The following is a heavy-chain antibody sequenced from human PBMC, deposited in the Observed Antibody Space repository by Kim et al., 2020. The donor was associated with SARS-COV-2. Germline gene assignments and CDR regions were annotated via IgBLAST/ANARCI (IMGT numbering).Heavy chain of an antibody. Sequence: ASVKVSCKASGYTFTGYYMHWVRQAPGQGLEWMGWINPNSGGTNYAQKFQGRVTMTRDTSISTAYMELSRLRSDDTAVYYCARDSGTYYDFWIGYSGYGMDVWGQGTTVTVSS. CDR2: INPNSGGT. D-gene: IGHD3-3*01. J-gene: IGHJ6*02. V-gene: IGHV1-2*02. CDR1: GYTFTGYY. CDR3: ARDSGTYYDFWIGYSGYGMDV.